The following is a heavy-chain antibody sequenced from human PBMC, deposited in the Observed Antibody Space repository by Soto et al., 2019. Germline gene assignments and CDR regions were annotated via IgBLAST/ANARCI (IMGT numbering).Heavy chain of an antibody. CDR2: INHSGST. Sequence: PSETLSLTCAVYGGSFSGYYWSWIRPPPGKGLEWIGEINHSGSTNYNPSLKSRVTISVDTSKNQFSLKLSSVTAADTAVYYCAGRDCSGGSCYPNWFDPWGQGTLVTVSS. D-gene: IGHD2-15*01. CDR3: AGRDCSGGSCYPNWFDP. J-gene: IGHJ5*02. CDR1: GGSFSGYY. V-gene: IGHV4-34*01.